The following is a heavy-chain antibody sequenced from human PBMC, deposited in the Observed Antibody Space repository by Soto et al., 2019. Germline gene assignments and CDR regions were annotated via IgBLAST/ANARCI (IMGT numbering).Heavy chain of an antibody. D-gene: IGHD4-17*01. Sequence: QVQLVQSGAEVKKPGASVKVSCKTSGYTFAAYYIHWIRQAPGQGLEWMGWINPTSGGTDYAQNFQDRVTMTRDTSISTAYMELRRLNSGDTAVYYCARDPDYGDYWGYFFDSWGQGTPVTVSS. CDR2: INPTSGGT. CDR1: GYTFAAYY. CDR3: ARDPDYGDYWGYFFDS. J-gene: IGHJ4*02. V-gene: IGHV1-2*02.